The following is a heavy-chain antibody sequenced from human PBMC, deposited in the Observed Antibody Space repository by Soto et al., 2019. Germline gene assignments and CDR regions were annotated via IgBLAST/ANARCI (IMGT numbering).Heavy chain of an antibody. V-gene: IGHV4-39*01. Sequence: QLQLQESGPGLVKPSETLSLTCTVSGGSISSSNYYWAWVRQPPGKGPEWIGSIHYSGTTYYNSSLKSRVTFXXDXSXXQVSLKLRSVTASDTSVFYCARLIHCFTTSCHFDFWGQGSLVTVSS. CDR3: ARLIHCFTTSCHFDF. CDR1: GGSISSSNYY. D-gene: IGHD2-2*01. J-gene: IGHJ4*02. CDR2: IHYSGTT.